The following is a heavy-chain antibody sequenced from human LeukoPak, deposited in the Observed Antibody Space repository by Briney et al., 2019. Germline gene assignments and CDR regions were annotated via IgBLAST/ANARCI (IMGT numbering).Heavy chain of an antibody. V-gene: IGHV6-1*01. Sequence: SQTLSLTCAISGDSVSSNSATWHWIRQSPSRGLEWLGRTYYRSKWYNDYAVSVKSRITINPDTSKNQFSLQLNSVTPEDTAVYYCAREQFYDSSGFYSSFDYWGQGTLVTVSS. CDR1: GDSVSSNSAT. D-gene: IGHD3-22*01. J-gene: IGHJ4*02. CDR3: AREQFYDSSGFYSSFDY. CDR2: TYYRSKWYN.